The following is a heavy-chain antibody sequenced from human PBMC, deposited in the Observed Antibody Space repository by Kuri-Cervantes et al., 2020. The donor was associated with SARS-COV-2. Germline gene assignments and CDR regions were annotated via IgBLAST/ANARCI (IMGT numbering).Heavy chain of an antibody. J-gene: IGHJ6*02. Sequence: GGSLRLSCAASGFTFSSYSMNWVRQAPGKGLEWVSYISSSSSTIYYADSVKGRFTISRDNARNSLYLQMNSLRAEDTPVYYCARDLLNVWSGYYYYYGMDVWGQGTTVTVSS. V-gene: IGHV3-48*01. D-gene: IGHD3-3*01. CDR1: GFTFSSYS. CDR3: ARDLLNVWSGYYYYYGMDV. CDR2: ISSSSSTI.